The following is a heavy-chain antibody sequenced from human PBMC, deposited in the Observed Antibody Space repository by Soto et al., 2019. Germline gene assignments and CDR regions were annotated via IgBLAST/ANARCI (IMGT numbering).Heavy chain of an antibody. CDR1: GYSFTIYW. CDR3: ANRLGIYFLSGLPFDI. CDR2: IDPRDSYT. Sequence: GESLKISCKGSGYSFTIYWINWVRQMPGKGLEWMGKIDPRDSYTDYSPSFQGHVTISADKSISTAYLLWSTLKASDTAMYYCANRLGIYFLSGLPFDIWGQGTMVTVSS. V-gene: IGHV5-10-1*01. D-gene: IGHD1-26*01. J-gene: IGHJ3*02.